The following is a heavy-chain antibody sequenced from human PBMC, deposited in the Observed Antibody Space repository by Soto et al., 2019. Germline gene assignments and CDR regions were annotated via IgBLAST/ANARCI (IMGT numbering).Heavy chain of an antibody. CDR1: GITFSSNW. V-gene: IGHV3-15*01. CDR2: IKSKTDGGTT. D-gene: IGHD3-3*01. CDR3: TTATLRFLEWFNPDFNWFDP. J-gene: IGHJ5*02. Sequence: PGGSLRLSCAASGITFSSNWMSWVRQAPGKGLEWVGRIKSKTDGGTTDYAAPVKGRFTISRDDSKNTLYLQMNSLKTEDTAVYYCTTATLRFLEWFNPDFNWFDPWGQGTLVTSPQ.